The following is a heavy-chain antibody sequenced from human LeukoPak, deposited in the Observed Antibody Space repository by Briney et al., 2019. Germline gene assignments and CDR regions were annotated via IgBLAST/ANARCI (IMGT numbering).Heavy chain of an antibody. J-gene: IGHJ4*02. CDR1: GGSISSGDYY. CDR3: ASGGTYGYSYGPLDY. Sequence: SQTVSLTCTVSGGSISSGDYYWSWIRQPPGKGLEWIGYIYYSGSTYYNPSLKSRVTISVDTSKNQFSLKLSSVTAADTAVYYCASGGTYGYSYGPLDYWGQGTLVTVSS. CDR2: IYYSGST. D-gene: IGHD5-18*01. V-gene: IGHV4-30-4*01.